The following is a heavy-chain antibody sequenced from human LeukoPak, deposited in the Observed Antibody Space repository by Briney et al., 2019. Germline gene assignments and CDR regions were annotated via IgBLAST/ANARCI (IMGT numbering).Heavy chain of an antibody. CDR2: IYPGDSDT. J-gene: IGHJ4*02. V-gene: IGHV5-51*01. D-gene: IGHD1-26*01. Sequence: GESLKISCKASGYTFTHQWIGWVRQMPGKGLEWMGIIYPGDSDTRYSPSFQAQVTISADKSISTAYLQWSSLKASDTAMYYCARQVGATDYWGQGTLVTVSS. CDR1: GYTFTHQW. CDR3: ARQVGATDY.